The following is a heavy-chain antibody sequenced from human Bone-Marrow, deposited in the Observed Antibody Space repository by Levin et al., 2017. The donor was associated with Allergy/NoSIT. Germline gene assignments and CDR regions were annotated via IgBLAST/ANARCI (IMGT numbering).Heavy chain of an antibody. Sequence: GGSLRLSCAASGYPFNDYWMHWVRQVPGKGLVWVSRINTDGSITNYADSVKGRFTISRDNAKNILYLQMDSLRVEDTAVYYCTRDIGGIGGFWGQGALVAVSS. CDR2: INTDGSIT. D-gene: IGHD3-10*01. J-gene: IGHJ4*02. CDR3: TRDIGGIGGF. V-gene: IGHV3-74*01. CDR1: GYPFNDYW.